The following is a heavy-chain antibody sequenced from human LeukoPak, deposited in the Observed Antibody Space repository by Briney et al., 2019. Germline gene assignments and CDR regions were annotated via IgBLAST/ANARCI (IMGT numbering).Heavy chain of an antibody. Sequence: GRSLRLSCAASGFTFSSYAMHWVRQAPGKGLEWVAVISYDGSNKYYADSVKGRFTISRDNSKNTLYLQMNSLRAEDTAVYYCAREVGYYDCLDYWGQGTLVTVSS. J-gene: IGHJ4*02. CDR3: AREVGYYDCLDY. CDR1: GFTFSSYA. D-gene: IGHD3-3*01. V-gene: IGHV3-30-3*01. CDR2: ISYDGSNK.